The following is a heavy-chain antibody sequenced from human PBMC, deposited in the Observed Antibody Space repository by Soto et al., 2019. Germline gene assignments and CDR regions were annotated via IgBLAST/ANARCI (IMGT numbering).Heavy chain of an antibody. CDR2: INHSGST. V-gene: IGHV4-34*01. CDR1: GGSFSCYY. Sequence: PSETLSLTCAVYGGSFSCYYWSWIRQPPGKGLEWIGEINHSGSTNYNPSLKSRVTISVDTSKNQFSLKLSSVTAADTAVYYCARGRDGYCSGGSCYRPFGMDVWGQGTTVTVSS. D-gene: IGHD2-15*01. CDR3: ARGRDGYCSGGSCYRPFGMDV. J-gene: IGHJ6*02.